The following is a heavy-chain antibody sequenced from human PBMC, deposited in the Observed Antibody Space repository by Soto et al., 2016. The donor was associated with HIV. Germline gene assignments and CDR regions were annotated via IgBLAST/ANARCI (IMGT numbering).Heavy chain of an antibody. V-gene: IGHV3-23*01. J-gene: IGHJ4*02. CDR1: DSPLVSYA. Sequence: EVQLLESGGGLVQPGGSRRDSPVQPLDSPLVSYAMSWVRQAPGKGLEWVSAISGSGGSTYYADSVKGRFTISRDNSKNTLYLQMNSLRAEDTAVYYCAKDYKSGSLDYWGQGTLVTVSS. CDR3: AKDYKSGSLDY. CDR2: ISGSGGST. D-gene: IGHD1-26*01.